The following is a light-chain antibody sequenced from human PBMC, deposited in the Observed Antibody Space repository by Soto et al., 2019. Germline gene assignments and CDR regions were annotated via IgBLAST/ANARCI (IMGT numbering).Light chain of an antibody. CDR3: QSYDSSLSVFYV. CDR2: NYV. J-gene: IGLJ1*01. V-gene: IGLV1-40*01. CDR1: SSNIGAGYG. Sequence: QSVLTQPPSVSGAPGQRVTISCAGTSSNIGAGYGVHWYQQLPGRAPKLLIHNYVNRPSGVPDRFSGSKSGTSASLAITGLQGEDEGDYYCQSYDSSLSVFYVFGTGTKLTVL.